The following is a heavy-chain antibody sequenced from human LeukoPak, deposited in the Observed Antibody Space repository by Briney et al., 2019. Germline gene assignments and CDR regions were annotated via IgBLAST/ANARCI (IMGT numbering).Heavy chain of an antibody. Sequence: SQTLSLTCTVSGGSISSGSYYWSWIRQPAGKGLEWIGRIYTSGSTNYNPSLKSRVTISVDTSKNQFSLKLSPVTAADTAVYYCARSPNMVRGVRGDWYFDLWGRGTLVTVSS. CDR1: GGSISSGSYY. CDR2: IYTSGST. J-gene: IGHJ2*01. V-gene: IGHV4-61*02. D-gene: IGHD3-10*01. CDR3: ARSPNMVRGVRGDWYFDL.